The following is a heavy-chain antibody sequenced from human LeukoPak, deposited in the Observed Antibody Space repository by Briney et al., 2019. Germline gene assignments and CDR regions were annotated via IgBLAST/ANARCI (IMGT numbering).Heavy chain of an antibody. V-gene: IGHV3-21*04. CDR1: GFTFSSYS. CDR2: ISSSSSYI. D-gene: IGHD4-17*01. CDR3: AKDMKLTTVTTSFDY. Sequence: GGSLRLSCAASGFTFSSYSMNWVRQAPGKGLEWVSSISSSSSYIYYADSVKGRFTISRDNAKNSLYLQMNSLRAEDTALYYCAKDMKLTTVTTSFDYWGQGTLVTVSS. J-gene: IGHJ4*02.